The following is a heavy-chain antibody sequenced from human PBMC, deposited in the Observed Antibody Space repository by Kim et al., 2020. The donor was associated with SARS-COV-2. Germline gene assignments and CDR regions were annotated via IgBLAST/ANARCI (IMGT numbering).Heavy chain of an antibody. CDR3: ATLTTVTTNSVLLYYGMDV. D-gene: IGHD4-17*01. J-gene: IGHJ6*02. Sequence: ASVKVSCKASGYTFTGYYMHWVRQAPGQGLEWMGRINPNSGGTNYAQKFQGRVTMTRDTSISTAYMELSRLRSDDTAVYYCATLTTVTTNSVLLYYGMDVWGQGTTVTVSS. CDR2: INPNSGGT. V-gene: IGHV1-2*06. CDR1: GYTFTGYY.